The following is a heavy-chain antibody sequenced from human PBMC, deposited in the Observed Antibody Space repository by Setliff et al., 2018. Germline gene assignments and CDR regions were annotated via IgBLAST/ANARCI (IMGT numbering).Heavy chain of an antibody. J-gene: IGHJ4*02. CDR2: INPGGVTS. V-gene: IGHV1-46*01. D-gene: IGHD6-13*01. CDR3: ARAGLAAAGRKGVFDH. Sequence: ASVKVSCKTPGYPFTSHYIHWVRQAPGQGLEWMGIINPGGVTSSSTQKFEGRVTMTRDTSTSTVYMELNSLTSDDTAVYYCARAGLAAAGRKGVFDHWGQGTLVTVS. CDR1: GYPFTSHY.